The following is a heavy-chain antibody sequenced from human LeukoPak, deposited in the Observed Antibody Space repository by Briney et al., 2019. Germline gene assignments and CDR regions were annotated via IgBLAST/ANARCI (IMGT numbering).Heavy chain of an antibody. Sequence: GESLKISCKASGYNFTSYWIDWVRQMPGKGLQWMGIIYPGDSDTRYSPSFQGQVTISADKSISTAYLQWGSLKASDTAMYYCARQTTSSWYPNRAYMDVWGKGTTVTVSS. J-gene: IGHJ6*03. CDR1: GYNFTSYW. V-gene: IGHV5-51*01. CDR3: ARQTTSSWYPNRAYMDV. CDR2: IYPGDSDT. D-gene: IGHD6-13*01.